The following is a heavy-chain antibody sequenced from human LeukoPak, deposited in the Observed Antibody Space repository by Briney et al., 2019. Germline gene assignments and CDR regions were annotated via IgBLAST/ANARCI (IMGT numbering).Heavy chain of an antibody. D-gene: IGHD6-19*01. CDR2: IYTSGST. CDR3: ARDTSYSSGWE. Sequence: SETLSLTCIVSGGSTSTGDYYCSWIRQPAGKGLEWIGRIYTSGSTNYNPSLKSRVTMSVDTSKNQFSLKLSSVTAADTAVYFRARDTSYSSGWEWGQGTLVTVSS. J-gene: IGHJ4*02. V-gene: IGHV4-61*02. CDR1: GGSTSTGDYY.